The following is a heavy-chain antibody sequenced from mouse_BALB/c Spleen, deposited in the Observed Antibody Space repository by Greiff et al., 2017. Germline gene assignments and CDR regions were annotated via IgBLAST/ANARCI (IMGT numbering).Heavy chain of an antibody. CDR2: IWSGGST. V-gene: IGHV2-2*02. CDR3: AGCDYEAGYAMDY. CDR1: GFSLTSYG. J-gene: IGHJ4*01. Sequence: VQLQQSGPGLVQPSQSLSITCTVSGFSLTSYGVHWVRQSPGKGLEWLGVIWSGGSTDYNAAFISRLSISKDNSKSQVFFKMNSLQANATAIYYCAGCDYEAGYAMDYWGQGTSVTVSS. D-gene: IGHD2-4*01.